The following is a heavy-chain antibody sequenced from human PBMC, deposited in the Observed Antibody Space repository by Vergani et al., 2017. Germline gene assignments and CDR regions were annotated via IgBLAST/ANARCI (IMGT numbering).Heavy chain of an antibody. Sequence: QVQLVQSGAEVKKPGSSVKVSCKASGGTLSSYAISWVRQAPGQGLEWMGGIIPIFGTANYAQKFQGRVTITADESTSTAYMELSSLRSEDTAVYYCARDTAMIRPWDAKGXFQHWGQGTLVTVSS. CDR2: IIPIFGTA. V-gene: IGHV1-69*01. CDR1: GGTLSSYA. D-gene: IGHD5-18*01. J-gene: IGHJ1*01. CDR3: ARDTAMIRPWDAKGXFQH.